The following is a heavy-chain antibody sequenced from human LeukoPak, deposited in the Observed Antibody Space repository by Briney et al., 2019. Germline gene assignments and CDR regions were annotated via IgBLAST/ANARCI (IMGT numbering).Heavy chain of an antibody. V-gene: IGHV1-8*01. Sequence: ASVKVSCKASGYTFTSYDINWVRQATGQGLEWMGWMNPNSGNTGYAQKFQGRVTMTRNTSISTAYMELSSLRSEGTAVYDCARGLTDPTSIYYYYCMDVGGQGTTVTVS. CDR1: GYTFTSYD. CDR2: MNPNSGNT. CDR3: ARGLTDPTSIYYYYCMDV. D-gene: IGHD3-16*01. J-gene: IGHJ6*02.